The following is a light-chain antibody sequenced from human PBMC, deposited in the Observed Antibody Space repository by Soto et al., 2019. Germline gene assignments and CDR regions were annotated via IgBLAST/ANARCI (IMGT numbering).Light chain of an antibody. J-gene: IGKJ4*01. CDR3: QQHKDWPWGT. Sequence: EIVMTQSPASLSVSPGDRATIPCRANQSISTYLAWYQQKPGQAPRLLISGASTRATGIPVRFSGSGSGTEFTPTISRLEPEDFAVYDGQQHKDWPWGTVGRGTKVEIK. CDR1: QSISTY. V-gene: IGKV3-15*01. CDR2: GAS.